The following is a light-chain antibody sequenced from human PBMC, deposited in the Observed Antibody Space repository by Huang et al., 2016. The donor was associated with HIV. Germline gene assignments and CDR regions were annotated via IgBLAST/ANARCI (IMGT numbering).Light chain of an antibody. V-gene: IGKV3-15*01. CDR1: QSINSN. J-gene: IGKJ1*01. Sequence: EIVLTQSPATLSVSPGERATLSRRASQSINSNLAWYQQKYGQAPRLLISGASTRASGIPARFSGSGSRTEFTLTISSLQSEDFAVYYCQQYYHWPQTFGQGTKVEIK. CDR2: GAS. CDR3: QQYYHWPQT.